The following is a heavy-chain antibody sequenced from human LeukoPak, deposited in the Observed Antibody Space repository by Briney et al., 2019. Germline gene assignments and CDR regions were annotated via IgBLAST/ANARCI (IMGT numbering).Heavy chain of an antibody. CDR1: GYTFTAYY. Sequence: ASVNVSCKASGYTFTAYYIHWVRQAPGQGLEWMGWINHNGGGTNFAQRFQGRVTMTRKSYINTAYMELCGPADDDTVLYYSAMSAAPQLSSYFDHWGQGTLVTVSS. J-gene: IGHJ4*02. D-gene: IGHD1-1*01. V-gene: IGHV1-2*02. CDR2: INHNGGGT. CDR3: AMSAAPQLSSYFDH.